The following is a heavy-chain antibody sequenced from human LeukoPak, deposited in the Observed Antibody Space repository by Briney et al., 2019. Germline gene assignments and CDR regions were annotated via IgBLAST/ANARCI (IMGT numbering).Heavy chain of an antibody. V-gene: IGHV4-4*08. CDR3: ARGANYYGSGSYSLYYYYMDV. CDR1: GFTLSSYA. J-gene: IGHJ6*03. Sequence: GSLRLSCAASGFTLSSYAMRWVRQAPGKGMEWIRRIYTSGSTNYNPSLKSRVTISVDTSKNQFSLKLSSVTAADTAVYYCARGANYYGSGSYSLYYYYMDVWGKGTTVTVSS. CDR2: IYTSGST. D-gene: IGHD3-10*01.